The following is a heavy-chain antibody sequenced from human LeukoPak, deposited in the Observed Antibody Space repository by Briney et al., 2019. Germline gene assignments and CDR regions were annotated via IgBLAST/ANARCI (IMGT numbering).Heavy chain of an antibody. CDR3: AGHGLSSGWHELLDY. Sequence: GESLKISCRGSGYGFTSYWIVWVRQMPGKGLEWMGVIYPVDSNSRYSPSFQGQVTISADNSSSSAYLQWSSLKASDTAMYYCAGHGLSSGWHELLDYWGQGTLVTVSS. D-gene: IGHD6-19*01. J-gene: IGHJ4*02. CDR2: IYPVDSNS. CDR1: GYGFTSYW. V-gene: IGHV5-51*01.